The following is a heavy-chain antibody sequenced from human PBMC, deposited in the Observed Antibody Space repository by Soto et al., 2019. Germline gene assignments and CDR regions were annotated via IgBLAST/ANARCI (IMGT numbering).Heavy chain of an antibody. V-gene: IGHV4-4*02. D-gene: IGHD1-1*01. CDR3: ARERLVATGTTIDY. CDR1: GHSISTTAW. Sequence: SETLSLTCDVSGHSISTTAWWNWVRQSPGKGLEWVGEIFHSGDTNYNPSLKSRVTISVDKSKNQFSLELRSLTAADTAVYYCARERLVATGTTIDYWGQGTLVTVSS. CDR2: IFHSGDT. J-gene: IGHJ4*02.